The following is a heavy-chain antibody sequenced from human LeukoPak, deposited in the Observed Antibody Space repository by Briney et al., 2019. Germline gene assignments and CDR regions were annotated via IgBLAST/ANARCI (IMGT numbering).Heavy chain of an antibody. Sequence: GGSLRLSCAASGFTFKNYGMAWVRPVPGKGLEWVSAISASGDSQYYTDSVKGRFTISRDNSKNTLYLQMSSLRAEDTALYYCAKEAGAAGASWNIDFWGQGTLVTVSS. CDR2: ISASGDSQ. J-gene: IGHJ4*02. D-gene: IGHD1/OR15-1a*01. CDR1: GFTFKNYG. CDR3: AKEAGAAGASWNIDF. V-gene: IGHV3-23*01.